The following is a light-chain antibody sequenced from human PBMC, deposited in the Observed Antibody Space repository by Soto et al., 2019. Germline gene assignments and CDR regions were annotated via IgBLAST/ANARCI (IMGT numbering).Light chain of an antibody. V-gene: IGKV1-39*01. J-gene: IGKJ1*01. CDR1: QSISSY. Sequence: DIQMTQSPSSLSASVGDGVTITCRASQSISSYVRWYQQKPGKAPKLLIYAASRLQSGVPSRFSGCRAGTDFNLTISSLQPEDFAAYYCQQSYSRVTFGQGTKVDIK. CDR2: AAS. CDR3: QQSYSRVT.